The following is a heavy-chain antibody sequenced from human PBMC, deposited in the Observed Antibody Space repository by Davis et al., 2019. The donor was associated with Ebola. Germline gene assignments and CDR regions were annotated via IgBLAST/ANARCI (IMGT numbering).Heavy chain of an antibody. Sequence: PGGSLRLSCAASGFVFRNYVMSWVRQAPGKGLEWVSTYGTSADTYYADSVKGRFTISRDNSKNTLYLQMNSLRAEDTAVYYCAKDTSNIWFDIWGQGTMVTVSS. CDR1: GFVFRNYV. V-gene: IGHV3-23*01. CDR3: AKDTSNIWFDI. D-gene: IGHD1-26*01. CDR2: GTSADT. J-gene: IGHJ3*02.